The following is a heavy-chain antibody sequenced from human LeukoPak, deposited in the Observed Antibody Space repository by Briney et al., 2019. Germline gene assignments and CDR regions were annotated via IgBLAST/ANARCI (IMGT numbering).Heavy chain of an antibody. CDR3: ARRIYDTSGDYMDV. D-gene: IGHD3-22*01. CDR2: IYPGDSDT. J-gene: IGHJ6*03. CDR1: GYSFTNHW. V-gene: IGHV5-51*01. Sequence: GESLKISCKGSGYSFTNHWIGWVRQMPGKGLEWMGIIYPGDSDTKYSPSFQGRVTISADKSISTAYLQWSSLKALDTAMYYCARRIYDTSGDYMDVWGKGTTVTVSS.